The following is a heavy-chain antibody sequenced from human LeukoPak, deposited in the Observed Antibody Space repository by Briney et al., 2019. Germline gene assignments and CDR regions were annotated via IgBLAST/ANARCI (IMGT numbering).Heavy chain of an antibody. D-gene: IGHD2-2*01. CDR2: ISGSGGST. J-gene: IGHJ4*02. Sequence: GGSLRLSCAASGFTFSSYAMSWVRQAPGKGLEWVSAISGSGGSTYYADSVKGRFTISRDNAKNSLYLQMNSLRAEDTALYYCARDQLRHDYWGQGTLVTVSS. CDR3: ARDQLRHDY. V-gene: IGHV3-23*01. CDR1: GFTFSSYA.